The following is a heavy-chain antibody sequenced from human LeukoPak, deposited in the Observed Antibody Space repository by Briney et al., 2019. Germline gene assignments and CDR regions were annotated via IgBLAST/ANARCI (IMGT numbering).Heavy chain of an antibody. J-gene: IGHJ3*02. CDR3: ARDNRGERTPGWGYGGFDI. CDR2: INPSGGTT. CDR1: GYTFAKFY. V-gene: IGHV1-46*01. Sequence: ASVTVSFTASGYTFAKFYIHWVRQAPGQGLEWMGIINPSGGTTSYAQEFQGRVSMTRDTSTSTVYMELSSLRSEDTAVYYCARDNRGERTPGWGYGGFDIWGQGTMVSVSS. D-gene: IGHD3-16*01.